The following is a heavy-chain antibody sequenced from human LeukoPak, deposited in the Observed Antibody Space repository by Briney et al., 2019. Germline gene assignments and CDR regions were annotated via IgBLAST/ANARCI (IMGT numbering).Heavy chain of an antibody. J-gene: IGHJ4*02. CDR3: ARHVDGFSYAYPRYYFDF. D-gene: IGHD3-16*01. V-gene: IGHV4-39*01. CDR1: GDSIRGSDYY. Sequence: SETLSLTCSVSGDSIRGSDYYWGWIRQPPGKGLEWIGNVFYSGTAHSNPSLKSRVTMSADTSKNQFSLKLNSVTAADTAVYYCARHVDGFSYAYPRYYFDFWGQGNLVIVSS. CDR2: VFYSGTA.